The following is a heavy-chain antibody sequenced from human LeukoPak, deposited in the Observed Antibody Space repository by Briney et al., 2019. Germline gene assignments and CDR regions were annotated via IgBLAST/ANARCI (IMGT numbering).Heavy chain of an antibody. Sequence: SETLSLTCAVYGGSFSGYYWSWIRQPPGKGLEWIGEINHSGSTNYNPSLKSRVTISVDTSKNQFSLKLSSVTAADTAVYYCARDEVMVIYGMDVWSQGTTVTVSS. CDR1: GGSFSGYY. D-gene: IGHD3-16*01. CDR3: ARDEVMVIYGMDV. V-gene: IGHV4-34*01. CDR2: INHSGST. J-gene: IGHJ6*02.